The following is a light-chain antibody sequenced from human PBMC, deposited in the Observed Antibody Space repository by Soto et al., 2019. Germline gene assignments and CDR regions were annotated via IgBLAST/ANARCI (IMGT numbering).Light chain of an antibody. V-gene: IGKV3-11*01. J-gene: IGKJ2*01. Sequence: EIVLTQSPATLSLSPGDKATLSCRASQSVRSYLAWYQQKPGQAPRLLIYDASNRATGIPARFSGSGSGTDFTLTISSLEPEDFAVYYCQQRSNWYTFGQGTKLEI. CDR1: QSVRSY. CDR3: QQRSNWYT. CDR2: DAS.